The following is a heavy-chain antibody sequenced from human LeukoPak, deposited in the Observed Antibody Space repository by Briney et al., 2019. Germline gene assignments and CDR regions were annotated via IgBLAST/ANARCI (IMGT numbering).Heavy chain of an antibody. CDR3: ARLPSTTAPVHNLNWFDP. V-gene: IGHV4-39*07. CDR1: GGSISSSSYY. Sequence: SETLSLTCTVSGGSISSSSYYWGWIRQPPGKGLEWIGSIYYSGSTNYNPSLKSRVTISVDTSKNQFSLKLSSVTAADTAVYYCARLPSTTAPVHNLNWFDPWGQGTLVTVSS. D-gene: IGHD4-17*01. J-gene: IGHJ5*02. CDR2: IYYSGST.